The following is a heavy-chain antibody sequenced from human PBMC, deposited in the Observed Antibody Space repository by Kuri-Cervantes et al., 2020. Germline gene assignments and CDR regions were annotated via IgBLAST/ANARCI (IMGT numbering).Heavy chain of an antibody. J-gene: IGHJ3*02. V-gene: IGHV1-2*02. CDR2: INPNSGGT. Sequence: SVKVSCKASGYTFTGYYMHWVRQAPGQGLEWMGWINPNSGGTNYAQKFQARVTMTRDTSISTAYMELSSLRAEDTAVYYCARGSNYYDSSGYYSAYAFDIWGQGTMVTVSS. CDR1: GYTFTGYY. CDR3: ARGSNYYDSSGYYSAYAFDI. D-gene: IGHD3-22*01.